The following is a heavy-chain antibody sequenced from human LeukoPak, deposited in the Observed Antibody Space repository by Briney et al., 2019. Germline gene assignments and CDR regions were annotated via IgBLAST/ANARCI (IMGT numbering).Heavy chain of an antibody. Sequence: PGGSLRLSCAASGFTFNSYAMSWVRQAPGKGLEWVSGISWNSGSIGYADSVKGRFTISRDNAKNSLYLQMNSLRAEDTALYYCAKDGYSYSSSWYDYWGQGTLVTVSS. J-gene: IGHJ4*02. CDR1: GFTFNSYA. CDR3: AKDGYSYSSSWYDY. V-gene: IGHV3-9*01. CDR2: ISWNSGSI. D-gene: IGHD6-13*01.